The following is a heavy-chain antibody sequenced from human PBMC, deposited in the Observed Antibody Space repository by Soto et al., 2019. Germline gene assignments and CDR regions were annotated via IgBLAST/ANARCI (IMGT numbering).Heavy chain of an antibody. V-gene: IGHV6-1*01. CDR1: GDSVSSSSVT. Sequence: PSQTLSLTCAISGDSVSSSSVTWNWIRHSPSRGLEWLGRTYYRSRWYNDYAESVKSRIIINPDTSKNQFSLHLNSVTPEDTAVYYCVRLIGNSWLDFWGQGTLVTVSS. D-gene: IGHD1-26*01. J-gene: IGHJ5*01. CDR3: VRLIGNSWLDF. CDR2: TYYRSRWYN.